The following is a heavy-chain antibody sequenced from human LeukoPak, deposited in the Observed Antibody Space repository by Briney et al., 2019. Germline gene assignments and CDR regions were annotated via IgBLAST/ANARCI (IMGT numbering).Heavy chain of an antibody. D-gene: IGHD3-10*01. J-gene: IGHJ3*02. V-gene: IGHV1-69*06. Sequence: GASVKVSCKASGGTFSSYAISWVRQAPGQGLEWMGGNIPIFGTANYAQKFQGRVTITADKSTSTAYMELSSLRSEDTAVYYCARLGYYGSGSYTDDAFDIWGQGTMVTVPS. CDR2: NIPIFGTA. CDR3: ARLGYYGSGSYTDDAFDI. CDR1: GGTFSSYA.